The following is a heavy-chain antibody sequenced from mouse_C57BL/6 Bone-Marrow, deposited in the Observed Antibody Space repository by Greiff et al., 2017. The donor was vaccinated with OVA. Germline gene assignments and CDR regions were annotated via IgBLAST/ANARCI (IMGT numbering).Heavy chain of an antibody. J-gene: IGHJ2*01. CDR1: GYTFTSYW. D-gene: IGHD2-13*01. V-gene: IGHV1-74*01. Sequence: VQLQQPGAELVKPGASVKVSCKASGYTFTSYWMHWVKQRPGQGLEWIGRIPPSDSDANYNQKFKGKATLTVDKYSSTAYMQLSSLTSEDSAVYYCAIRGGDYCYFDYWGKGTTLTVSS. CDR3: AIRGGDYCYFDY. CDR2: IPPSDSDA.